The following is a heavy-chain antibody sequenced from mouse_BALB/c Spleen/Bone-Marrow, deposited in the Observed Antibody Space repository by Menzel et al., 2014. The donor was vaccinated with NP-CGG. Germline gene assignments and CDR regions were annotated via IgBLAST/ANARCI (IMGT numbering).Heavy chain of an antibody. CDR1: GYTFTSYT. J-gene: IGHJ2*01. CDR3: ARGGNLDY. CDR2: INPSSGYT. D-gene: IGHD1-1*01. Sequence: LEESGAELARPGASVKMSCKASGYTFTSYTMHWVKQRPGQGLEWIGYINPSSGYTNYNQKFKDKATLTADKSSSTAYMQLSSLTSEDSAVYYCARGGNLDYWGQGTTLTVSS. V-gene: IGHV1-4*01.